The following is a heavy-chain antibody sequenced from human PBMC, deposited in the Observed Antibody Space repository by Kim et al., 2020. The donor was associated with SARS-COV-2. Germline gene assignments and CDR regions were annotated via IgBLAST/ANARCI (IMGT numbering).Heavy chain of an antibody. V-gene: IGHV1-46*01. CDR3: ARDFTTVTTFDYYYGMDV. D-gene: IGHD4-17*01. CDR2: INPSGGSP. Sequence: ASVKVSCKASGYTFTSYYMHWVRQAPGQGLEWMGIINPSGGSPSYAQKFQGRVTMTRDTSTSTVYMELSSLRSEDTAVYYCARDFTTVTTFDYYYGMDVWGQGTTVTVSS. CDR1: GYTFTSYY. J-gene: IGHJ6*02.